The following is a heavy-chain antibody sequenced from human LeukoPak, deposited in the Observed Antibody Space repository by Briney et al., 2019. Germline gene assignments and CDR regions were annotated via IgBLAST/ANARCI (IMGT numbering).Heavy chain of an antibody. CDR3: SGWTGSFDY. J-gene: IGHJ4*02. CDR2: IYSSGST. Sequence: PSETLSLTCSVSGGSISGYFWSWIRQPAGKGLEWIGRIYSSGSTNYNPSLKSRVTMSLDTSENQFSLKLSSVTAADTAGYYWSGWTGSFDYWGQGTLVTGSS. D-gene: IGHD3-10*01. V-gene: IGHV4-4*07. CDR1: GGSISGYF.